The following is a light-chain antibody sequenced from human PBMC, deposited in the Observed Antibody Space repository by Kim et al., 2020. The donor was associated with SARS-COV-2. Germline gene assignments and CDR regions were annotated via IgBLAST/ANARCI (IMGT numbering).Light chain of an antibody. V-gene: IGLV3-25*03. CDR1: ALPKQY. J-gene: IGLJ2*01. CDR3: QSADSSGTYVV. CDR2: KDS. Sequence: SYELTQPPSVSVSPGQTARITCSGDALPKQYAYWYQQKPGQAPALVIYKDSERPSGIPERFSGSSSGTTVTLTISGVQAEDEADYYCQSADSSGTYVVFG.